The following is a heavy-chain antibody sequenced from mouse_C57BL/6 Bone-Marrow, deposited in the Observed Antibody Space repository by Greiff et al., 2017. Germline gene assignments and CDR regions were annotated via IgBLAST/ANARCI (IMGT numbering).Heavy chain of an antibody. CDR3: AYGNYENAMDY. CDR1: GYTFTSYG. CDR2: IYPRSGNT. Sequence: VMLVESGAELARPGASVKLSCKASGYTFTSYGISWVKQRTGQGLEWIGEIYPRSGNTYYNEKFKGKATLTADKSSSTAYMELRSLTSEDSAVYFCAYGNYENAMDYWGQGTSVTVSS. V-gene: IGHV1-81*01. J-gene: IGHJ4*01. D-gene: IGHD2-10*02.